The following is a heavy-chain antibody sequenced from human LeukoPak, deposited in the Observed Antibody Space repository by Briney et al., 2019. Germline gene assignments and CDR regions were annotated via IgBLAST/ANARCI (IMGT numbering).Heavy chain of an antibody. CDR2: IIPIFGTT. J-gene: IGHJ4*02. V-gene: IGHV1-69*13. D-gene: IGHD3-22*01. CDR1: GGTFGSYA. Sequence: SVKVSCKASGGTFGSYAISWVRQAPGQGLEWMGGIIPIFGTTNYAQKFQGRVTITADESTSTAYMELSSLRSEDTAVYYCARPLGADSSGYYPYGYFDYWGQGTLVTVSS. CDR3: ARPLGADSSGYYPYGYFDY.